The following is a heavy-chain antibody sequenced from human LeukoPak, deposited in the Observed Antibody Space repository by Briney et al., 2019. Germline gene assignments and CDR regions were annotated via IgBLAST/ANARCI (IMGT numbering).Heavy chain of an antibody. D-gene: IGHD3-10*01. CDR2: INPNSGGT. Sequence: GASVKVSCKASGYTFTGYYMHWVRQAPGQGLEWMGWINPNSGGTNYAQKFQGRVTMTRDTSISTAYMELSRLRSDDTAVYYCARDRGVLQQPGTFPDYWGQGTLVTVSS. CDR3: ARDRGVLQQPGTFPDY. CDR1: GYTFTGYY. J-gene: IGHJ4*02. V-gene: IGHV1-2*02.